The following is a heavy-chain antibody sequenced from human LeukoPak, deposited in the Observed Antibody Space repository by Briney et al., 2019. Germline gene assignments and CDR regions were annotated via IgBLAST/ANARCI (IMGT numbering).Heavy chain of an antibody. CDR1: GGSIINYY. V-gene: IGHV4-4*07. D-gene: IGHD3-22*01. J-gene: IGHJ6*03. CDR2: IYVTGST. Sequence: SETLSLTCAVSGGSIINYYWSWIRQPAGTGLEWVGRIYVTGSTIYNPSLQSRLSMSVDTSKNQFSLRLTSVTAADTAVYYCARLKYYDSTGYSPGYYMDVWGKGITVSVSS. CDR3: ARLKYYDSTGYSPGYYMDV.